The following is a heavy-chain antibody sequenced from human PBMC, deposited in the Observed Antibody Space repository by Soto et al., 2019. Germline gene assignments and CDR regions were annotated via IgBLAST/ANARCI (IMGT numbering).Heavy chain of an antibody. CDR2: LWYDGDDK. J-gene: IGHJ4*02. D-gene: IGHD3-10*01. CDR1: GFTIGSYG. CDR3: VRGPYYGLYYFDS. Sequence: QVLLVESGGGVVQPGTSLRLSCAASGFTIGSYGMHWVRQAPGKGLEWVAGLWYDGDDKYYGDSVKCRLTISRDNSRNTLYLQMNSLRAEDTAVYYCVRGPYYGLYYFDSWGQGTLVTVSS. V-gene: IGHV3-33*01.